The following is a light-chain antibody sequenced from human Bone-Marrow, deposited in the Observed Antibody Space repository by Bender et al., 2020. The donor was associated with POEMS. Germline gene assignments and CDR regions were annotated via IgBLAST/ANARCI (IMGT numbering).Light chain of an antibody. CDR3: AVWDDSLNGWV. J-gene: IGLJ3*02. V-gene: IGLV2-14*02. Sequence: QSALTQPASVSGSPGQSTTISCTGASTDVGNYNLVSWYQQHPGKVPKLLIYSSHRRPSEVPDRFSGSRSGTSASLAISGLQSEDEADYYCAVWDDSLNGWVFGGGTKLTVL. CDR1: STDVGNYNL. CDR2: SSH.